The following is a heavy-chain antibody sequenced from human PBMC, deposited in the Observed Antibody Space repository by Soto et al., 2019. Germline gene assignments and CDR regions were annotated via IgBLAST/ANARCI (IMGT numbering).Heavy chain of an antibody. V-gene: IGHV3-33*01. J-gene: IGHJ5*02. CDR2: IWYDGSNK. CDR3: ARDGVVGSSLGWFDP. D-gene: IGHD3-3*01. CDR1: GFTFSSYG. Sequence: QVQLVESGGGVVQPGRSPRLSCAASGFTFSSYGMHWVRQAPGKGLEWVAVIWYDGSNKYYADSVKGRFTISRDNSKNTLYLQMNSLRAEDTAVYYCARDGVVGSSLGWFDPWGQGTLVTVSS.